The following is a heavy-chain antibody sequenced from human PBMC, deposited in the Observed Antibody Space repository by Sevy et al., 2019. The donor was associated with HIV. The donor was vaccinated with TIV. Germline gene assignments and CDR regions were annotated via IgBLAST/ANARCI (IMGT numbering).Heavy chain of an antibody. V-gene: IGHV4-39*01. D-gene: IGHD2-8*01. CDR2: IYYSGST. CDR1: GGSISSSSYY. CDR3: ARNVGYCTNGVCYRGVFDY. J-gene: IGHJ4*02. Sequence: SETLSLTCTVSGGSISSSSYYWGWIRQPPGKGLEWIGSIYYSGSTYYNPSLKSRVTISVDTSKNQFSLKLSSVTAADTAVYYGARNVGYCTNGVCYRGVFDYWGQGTLVTVSS.